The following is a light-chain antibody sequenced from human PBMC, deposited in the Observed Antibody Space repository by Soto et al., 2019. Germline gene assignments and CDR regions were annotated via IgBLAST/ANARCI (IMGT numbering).Light chain of an antibody. V-gene: IGKV3-20*01. Sequence: SLLTPSPCTVSLPPGERDTLSCRASQSVGSSYLAWYLQKPGQAPRLLIYGASSRATGIPDRFSGSGSGTDFTLTISRLEAEDFAVYYCQQYGSSPRTFGQGTKVDI. CDR2: GAS. CDR3: QQYGSSPRT. CDR1: QSVGSSY. J-gene: IGKJ1*01.